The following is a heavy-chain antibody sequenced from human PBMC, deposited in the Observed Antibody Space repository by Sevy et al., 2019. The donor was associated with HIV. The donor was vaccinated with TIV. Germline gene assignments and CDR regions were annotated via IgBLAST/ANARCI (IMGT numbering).Heavy chain of an antibody. D-gene: IGHD2-8*02. CDR3: ASPLLYWLY. CDR1: GGSISSSGYY. J-gene: IGHJ4*02. V-gene: IGHV4-39*02. Sequence: SETLSLTCTVSGGSISSSGYYWGWIRRPPGKGLEWIGSISYAGHTYYHPSLKSRATISVDTSNNHFSLKLTSMTAADTAVYYCASPLLYWLYWGQGILVTVSS. CDR2: ISYAGHT.